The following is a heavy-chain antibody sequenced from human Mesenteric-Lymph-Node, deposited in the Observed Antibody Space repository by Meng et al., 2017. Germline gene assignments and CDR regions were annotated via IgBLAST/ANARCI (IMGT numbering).Heavy chain of an antibody. V-gene: IGHV1-18*04. CDR2: ISAYNGNT. CDR1: GYTFTDNY. J-gene: IGHJ4*02. D-gene: IGHD3-10*01. CDR3: ARVRDTMIRGVTDY. Sequence: ASVKVSCKASGYTFTDNYVHWVRQAPGQGLEWMGWISAYNGNTNYAQNLQGRVTMTTDTSTTTAYMELRSLRSDDTAVYYCARVRDTMIRGVTDYWGQGTLVTVSS.